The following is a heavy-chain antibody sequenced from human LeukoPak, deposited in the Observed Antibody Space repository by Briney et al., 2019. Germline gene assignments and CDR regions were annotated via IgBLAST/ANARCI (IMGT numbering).Heavy chain of an antibody. CDR3: ARGTGTDDPGRRPYYDFWSGYSYYFDY. V-gene: IGHV4-59*06. J-gene: IGHJ4*02. Sequence: SETLSLTCTVSGGSISSYYWSWIRQHPGKGLEWIGYIYYSGSTYYNPSLKSRVTISVDTSKNQFSLKLSSVTAADTAVYYCARGTGTDDPGRRPYYDFWSGYSYYFDYWGQGTLVTVSS. CDR1: GGSISSYY. CDR2: IYYSGST. D-gene: IGHD3-3*01.